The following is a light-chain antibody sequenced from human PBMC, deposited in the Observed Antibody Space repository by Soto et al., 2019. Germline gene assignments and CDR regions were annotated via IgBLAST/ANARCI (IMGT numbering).Light chain of an antibody. Sequence: VMTQSPTTLSVSPGETATLSCRASHSVGSNLAWYQQNPGQAPRLLIYGASTRATGIPARFSGSGSGTDFTLTISSLEPGDFAVYYCQQRSSWPRITFGQGTRLEIK. V-gene: IGKV3D-15*01. CDR1: HSVGSN. CDR3: QQRSSWPRIT. CDR2: GAS. J-gene: IGKJ5*01.